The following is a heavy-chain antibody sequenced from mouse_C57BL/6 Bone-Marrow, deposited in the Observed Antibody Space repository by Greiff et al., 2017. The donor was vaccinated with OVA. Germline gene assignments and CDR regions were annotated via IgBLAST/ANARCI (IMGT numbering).Heavy chain of an antibody. V-gene: IGHV1-59*01. D-gene: IGHD2-3*01. Sequence: VQLQQPGAELVRPGTSVKLSCKASGYTFTSYWMHWVKQRPGQGLEWIGVIDPSDSYTNYNQKFKGKATLTVDTSSSTAYMQLRSLTSEDSEVYYCARKDGYSGYWGQGTTLTVSS. CDR1: GYTFTSYW. J-gene: IGHJ2*01. CDR2: IDPSDSYT. CDR3: ARKDGYSGY.